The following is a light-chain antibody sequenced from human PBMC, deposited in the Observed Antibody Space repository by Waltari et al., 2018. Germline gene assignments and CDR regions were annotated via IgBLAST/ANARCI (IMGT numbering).Light chain of an antibody. CDR1: QSISTL. CDR2: KAS. V-gene: IGKV1-5*03. J-gene: IGKJ2*01. Sequence: DIQMTQSPSTLSASVGDRVTVTCRASQSISTLLAWYQKKPGKAPKLLIYKASTLESGVPSRFSGSGSGTEFTLSISSLQPDDFATYYCQHYYTYPVTFGQGTKLEIK. CDR3: QHYYTYPVT.